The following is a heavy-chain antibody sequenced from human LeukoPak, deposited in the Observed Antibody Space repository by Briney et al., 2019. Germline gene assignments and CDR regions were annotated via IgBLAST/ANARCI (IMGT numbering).Heavy chain of an antibody. CDR3: ARDRYGDPTQEYFQH. D-gene: IGHD4-17*01. V-gene: IGHV3-48*01. CDR2: ISGSSSTI. CDR1: GFTFSSYS. Sequence: GGSLRLSCAASGFTFSSYSMNWVRQAPGKGLEWVSYISGSSSTIYYADSVKGRFTISRDNAKNSLYLQMNSLRAEDAAVYYCARDRYGDPTQEYFQHWGQGTLVTVSS. J-gene: IGHJ1*01.